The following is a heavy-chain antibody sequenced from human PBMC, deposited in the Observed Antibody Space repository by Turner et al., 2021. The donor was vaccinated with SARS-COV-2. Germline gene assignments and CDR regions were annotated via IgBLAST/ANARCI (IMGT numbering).Heavy chain of an antibody. D-gene: IGHD2-8*01. V-gene: IGHV3-30*18. CDR1: GFPFSSYG. CDR3: AKVGDVVMVYAMTTPPDY. CDR2: ISYDGSNK. J-gene: IGHJ4*02. Sequence: QVQLVESGGRVVQPGRSLRPSCASSGFPFSSYGMHWVRQAPAKGLEWVAVISYDGSNKYYADSVKGRFTISRDNSKNTLYLQMNSLRAEDTAVYYCAKVGDVVMVYAMTTPPDYWGQGTLVTVSS.